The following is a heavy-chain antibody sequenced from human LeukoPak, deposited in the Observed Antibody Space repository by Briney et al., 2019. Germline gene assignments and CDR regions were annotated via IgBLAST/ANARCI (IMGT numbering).Heavy chain of an antibody. J-gene: IGHJ4*02. V-gene: IGHV3-33*01. CDR3: ARDPVENSRSSDLYYFQY. CDR1: GFRFSTYG. Sequence: PGRSLRLSCAASGFRFSTYGMHWVRQAPGKGPEWVAVIWSDGSNKYYSDSLKGRFTISRDNSKNTLHLQMNSLRADDTAIYYCARDPVENSRSSDLYYFQYWGQGTLVTVSS. D-gene: IGHD6-6*01. CDR2: IWSDGSNK.